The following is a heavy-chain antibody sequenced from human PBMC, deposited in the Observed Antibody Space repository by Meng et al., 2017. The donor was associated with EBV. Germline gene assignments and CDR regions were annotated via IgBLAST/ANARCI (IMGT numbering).Heavy chain of an antibody. J-gene: IGHJ5*02. Sequence: QLQLQGSGSGLVKPSQPLSPTCTVSGGSGSSGNNYWIWIRQPPGKGLEWIGYIYYSGRTYYNPSLESQVTMSVDTSKNQFSLNLNSVTAADTAVYYCARVNGDCFSTICYKGWFDPWGQGTLVTVSS. V-gene: IGHV4-30-4*01. CDR2: IYYSGRT. CDR1: GGSGSSGNNY. CDR3: ARVNGDCFSTICYKGWFDP. D-gene: IGHD2-2*02.